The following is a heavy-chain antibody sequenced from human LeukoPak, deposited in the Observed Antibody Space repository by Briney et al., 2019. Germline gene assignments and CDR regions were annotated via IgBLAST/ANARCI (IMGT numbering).Heavy chain of an antibody. Sequence: PSQTLSLTCTVSGGSISSGGYYWSWIRQPPGKGLEWIGYIYYSGSTNYNPSLKSRVTISVDTSKNQFSLKLSSVTAADTAVYYCARESILGYCSSTSCDGGAFDIWGQGTMVTVSS. CDR2: IYYSGST. CDR3: ARESILGYCSSTSCDGGAFDI. J-gene: IGHJ3*02. CDR1: GGSISSGGYY. V-gene: IGHV4-61*08. D-gene: IGHD2-2*01.